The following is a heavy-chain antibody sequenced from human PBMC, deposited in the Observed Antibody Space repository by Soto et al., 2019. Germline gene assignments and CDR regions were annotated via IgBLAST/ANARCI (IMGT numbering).Heavy chain of an antibody. Sequence: GESLKISCKGSGYRFTSYWIGWVRQVPGKGLEWMAIIYPGDSDTRYSPSFQGQVTISADKSISTAYLQWSSLKASDTAMYYCARPRDSGNYDAFDIWGQGTMVTVSS. J-gene: IGHJ3*02. CDR3: ARPRDSGNYDAFDI. D-gene: IGHD1-26*01. CDR2: IYPGDSDT. V-gene: IGHV5-51*01. CDR1: GYRFTSYW.